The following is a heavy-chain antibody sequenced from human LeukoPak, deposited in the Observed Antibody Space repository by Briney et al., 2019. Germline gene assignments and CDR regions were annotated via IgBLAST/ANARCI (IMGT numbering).Heavy chain of an antibody. D-gene: IGHD4-17*01. CDR1: GLTGSHNY. CDR3: IVFGDSNH. J-gene: IGHJ5*02. V-gene: IGHV3-53*01. CDR2: IHTSGDT. Sequence: PGGSLRLSCAASGLTGSHNYVSWVRHDPGKGLECVSAIHTSGDTCYADSVKGRFTISRDTSKNTLYLQINSLRVEDTAVYYCIVFGDSNHWGQGTLVTVSS.